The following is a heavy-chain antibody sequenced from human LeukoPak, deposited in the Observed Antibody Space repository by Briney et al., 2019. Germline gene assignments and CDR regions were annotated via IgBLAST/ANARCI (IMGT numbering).Heavy chain of an antibody. D-gene: IGHD2-21*01. CDR3: AKCGGDCYFFDY. V-gene: IGHV3-23*01. Sequence: PGGSLRLSCAASGFTFSSYAMSWVRQAPGKGLEWVSAISGSGGSTYYADSVKGRFTISRDNSKNTLYLQMNSLGAEDTAVYYCAKCGGDCYFFDYWGQGTLVTVSS. J-gene: IGHJ4*02. CDR1: GFTFSSYA. CDR2: ISGSGGST.